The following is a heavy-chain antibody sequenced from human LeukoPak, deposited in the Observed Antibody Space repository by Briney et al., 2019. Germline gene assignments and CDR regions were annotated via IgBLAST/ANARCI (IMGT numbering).Heavy chain of an antibody. CDR1: GGSISSYY. V-gene: IGHV4-59*01. D-gene: IGHD2-8*01. CDR2: IYYSGST. CDR3: ARGPLSYFDY. J-gene: IGHJ4*02. Sequence: SETLSLTCTVSGGSISSYYWSWIRQPPGKGLEWTGYIYYSGSTNYNPSLKSRVTISVDTSKNQFSLKLSSVTAADTAVYYCARGPLSYFDYWGQGTLVTVSS.